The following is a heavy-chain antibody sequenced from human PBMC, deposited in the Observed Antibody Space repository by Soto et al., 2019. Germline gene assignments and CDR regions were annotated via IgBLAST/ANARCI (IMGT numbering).Heavy chain of an antibody. J-gene: IGHJ4*02. V-gene: IGHV1-3*05. CDR1: GYTFTGYA. CDR3: ARAVAVAADFDY. Sequence: QVQLVQSGAEEKKPGASVKVSCKASGYTFTGYAMHCVRQAPGQRLEWMGWINAGNGNTKYSQQFQGRVTITRDTSASTAYMELSSLRSEDTAVYYCARAVAVAADFDYWGPGTLGTFSS. CDR2: INAGNGNT. D-gene: IGHD6-19*01.